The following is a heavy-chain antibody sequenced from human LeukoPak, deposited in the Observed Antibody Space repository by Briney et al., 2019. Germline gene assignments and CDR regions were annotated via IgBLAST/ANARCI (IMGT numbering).Heavy chain of an antibody. CDR2: INPNSGGT. Sequence: ASVKVSCKPSGYTFTGYYMHWVRQAPGQGLEWMGWINPNSGGTNYAQKFQGRVTMTRDTSISTAYMEQSRLRSDDTAVYYCARGTLRSYWFDPWGQGTLVTVSS. J-gene: IGHJ5*02. CDR1: GYTFTGYY. V-gene: IGHV1-2*02. CDR3: ARGTLRSYWFDP. D-gene: IGHD5-12*01.